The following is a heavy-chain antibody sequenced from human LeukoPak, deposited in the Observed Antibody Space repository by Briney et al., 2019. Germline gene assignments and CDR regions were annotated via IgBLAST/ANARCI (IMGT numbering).Heavy chain of an antibody. CDR2: IYTSGST. CDR3: ARVAGYCSSTSCYGGGWFDP. J-gene: IGHJ5*02. V-gene: IGHV4-61*02. D-gene: IGHD2-2*01. CDR1: GDSISSTNYY. Sequence: SETLSLTCTVSGDSISSTNYYWGWIRQPPGKGLEWIGRIYTSGSTNYNPSLKSRVTISVDTSKNQFSLKLSSVTAADTAVYYCARVAGYCSSTSCYGGGWFDPWGQGTLVTVSS.